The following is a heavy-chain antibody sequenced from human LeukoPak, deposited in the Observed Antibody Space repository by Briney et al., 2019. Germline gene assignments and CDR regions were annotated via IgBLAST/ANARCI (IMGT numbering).Heavy chain of an antibody. CDR1: GFTFNIYG. D-gene: IGHD1-1*01. CDR3: AKDRSGMEYNFDF. J-gene: IGHJ4*02. V-gene: IGHV3-30*02. CDR2: IWYDGSKK. Sequence: GGSLRLSCVVSGFTFNIYGIHWVRQTPGKGLEWVALIWYDGSKKWYADAVKGRFTISRDNSQNTLYLHMDSLRTADTAVYYCAKDRSGMEYNFDFWGQGTLVTVSS.